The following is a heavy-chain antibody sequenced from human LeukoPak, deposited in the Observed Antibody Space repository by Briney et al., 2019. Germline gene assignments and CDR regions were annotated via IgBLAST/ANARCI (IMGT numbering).Heavy chain of an antibody. CDR1: GLTFSRYW. CDR3: ARDRYYYDSSGYYPWNY. V-gene: IGHV3-48*04. CDR2: ISSSGSTI. Sequence: PGGSLRLSCAASGLTFSRYWMHWVRQAPGKGLEWVSYISSSGSTIYYADSVKGRFTISRDNAKNSLYLQMNSLRAEDTAVYYCARDRYYYDSSGYYPWNYWGQGTLVTVSS. J-gene: IGHJ4*02. D-gene: IGHD3-22*01.